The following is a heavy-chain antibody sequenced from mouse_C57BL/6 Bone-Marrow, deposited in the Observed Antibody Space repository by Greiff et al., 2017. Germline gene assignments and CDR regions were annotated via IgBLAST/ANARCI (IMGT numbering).Heavy chain of an antibody. CDR2: ISSGSSTI. V-gene: IGHV5-17*01. J-gene: IGHJ1*03. CDR3: ARRRSYYGSSLDV. D-gene: IGHD1-1*01. CDR1: GFTFSDYG. Sequence: EVMLVASGGGLVKPGGSLKLSCAASGFTFSDYGMHWVRQAPEKGLEWVAYISSGSSTIYYADTVKGRFTISRDNTKNTLFLQMTSLRSEDTAMYYCARRRSYYGSSLDVWGTGTTVTVSS.